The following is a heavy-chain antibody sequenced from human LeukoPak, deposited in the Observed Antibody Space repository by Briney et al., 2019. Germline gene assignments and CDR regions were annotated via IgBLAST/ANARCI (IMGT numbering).Heavy chain of an antibody. Sequence: GGSLRLSCAASGFTFSSYSMNWVRQAPGKGLEWVSSISSSSSYIYYADSVKGRFTISRDNAKNSPYLQMNSLRAEDTAVYYCARDPYCSSTSCSLDWGQGTLVTVSS. CDR2: ISSSSSYI. D-gene: IGHD2-2*01. V-gene: IGHV3-21*01. J-gene: IGHJ4*02. CDR3: ARDPYCSSTSCSLD. CDR1: GFTFSSYS.